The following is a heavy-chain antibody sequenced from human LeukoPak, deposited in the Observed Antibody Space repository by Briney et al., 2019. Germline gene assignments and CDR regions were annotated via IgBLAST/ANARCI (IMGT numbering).Heavy chain of an antibody. D-gene: IGHD6-6*01. J-gene: IGHJ4*02. CDR3: ARGLGRARPRFDY. V-gene: IGHV4-34*01. CDR2: INHSGST. CDR1: GGSFSGYY. Sequence: SETLSLTCAVYGGSFSGYYWSWIRQPPGKGLEWIGEINHSGSTNYNPSLKSRVTISLDTSKNQFPLKLSSVTAADTAVYYCARGLGRARPRFDYWGQGTLVTVSS.